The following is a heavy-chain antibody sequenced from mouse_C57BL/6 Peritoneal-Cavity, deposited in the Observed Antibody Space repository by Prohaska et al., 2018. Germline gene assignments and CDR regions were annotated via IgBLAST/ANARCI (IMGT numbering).Heavy chain of an antibody. CDR3: TGWFAY. CDR1: GFTFSNYW. J-gene: IGHJ3*01. Sequence: EVKLEESGGGLVQPGGSMKLSCVASGFTFSNYWMNWVRHSPEKGLEWVAQIRLKSDNYATHYSESVKGRFTISRDDSKSSVYLQMNNLRAEDTGIYYCTGWFAYWGQGTLVTVSA. V-gene: IGHV6-3*01. CDR2: IRLKSDNYAT.